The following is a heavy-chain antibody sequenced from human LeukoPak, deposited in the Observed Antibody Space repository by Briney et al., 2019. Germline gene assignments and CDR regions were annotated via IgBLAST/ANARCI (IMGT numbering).Heavy chain of an antibody. CDR3: ARSRPPPYWYYYMDV. Sequence: SETLSLTCTVSGGSISGYYWSWLRQPPGKGLEWIGYIYYSGSTNYNPSLNSRVTISVDTSKNQFSLNLSSVTAADTAVYYCARSRPPPYWYYYMDVWGKGTTVTVSS. V-gene: IGHV4-59*01. J-gene: IGHJ6*03. CDR1: GGSISGYY. CDR2: IYYSGST.